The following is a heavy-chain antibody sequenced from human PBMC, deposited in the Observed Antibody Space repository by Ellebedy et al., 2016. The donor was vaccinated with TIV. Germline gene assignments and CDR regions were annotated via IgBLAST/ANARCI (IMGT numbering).Heavy chain of an antibody. V-gene: IGHV2-5*02. Sequence: SGPTLVKPTQTLTLTCTFSGFSLSSSGVGVGWIRQPPGKALEWLALIYWDGDKRYSPSLRGRLTVSKDTSTNKVVLTMTNMDPVDTATYYCAHRGVDTIMPNNHFGMAVWGQGTTVTVSS. D-gene: IGHD5-24*01. CDR3: AHRGVDTIMPNNHFGMAV. J-gene: IGHJ6*02. CDR2: IYWDGDK. CDR1: GFSLSSSGVG.